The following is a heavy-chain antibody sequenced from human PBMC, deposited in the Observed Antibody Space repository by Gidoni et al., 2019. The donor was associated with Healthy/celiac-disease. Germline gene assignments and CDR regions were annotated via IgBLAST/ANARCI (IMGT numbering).Heavy chain of an antibody. CDR3: ARDLSQPSSRVELQYFDY. Sequence: QVQLQESGPGLVKPSETLSLTCTVSGYSISSGYYWGWIRQPPGKGLEWIGSIYHSGSTYYNPSLKSRVTISVDTSKNQFSLKLSSVTAADTAVYYCARDLSQPSSRVELQYFDYWGQGTLVTVSS. CDR2: IYHSGST. D-gene: IGHD1-7*01. J-gene: IGHJ4*02. V-gene: IGHV4-38-2*02. CDR1: GYSISSGYY.